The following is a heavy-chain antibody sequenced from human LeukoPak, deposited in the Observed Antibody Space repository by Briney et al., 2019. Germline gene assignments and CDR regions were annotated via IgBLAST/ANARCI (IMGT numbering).Heavy chain of an antibody. D-gene: IGHD1-26*01. J-gene: IGHJ4*02. CDR1: GFSFSLYW. V-gene: IGHV3-7*01. Sequence: GGSLRLSCAASGFSFSLYWMSWVRQTPGKGLEWVANIKDDGSNIYYVDSVKGRFTISRDNAKNSLSLQMNSLRAEDTAVYYCTRDRGSYSNFDYWGQGTLVTVSS. CDR3: TRDRGSYSNFDY. CDR2: IKDDGSNI.